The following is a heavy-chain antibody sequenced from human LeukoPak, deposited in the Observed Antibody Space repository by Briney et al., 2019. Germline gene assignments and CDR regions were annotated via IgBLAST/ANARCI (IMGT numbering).Heavy chain of an antibody. CDR3: AKEDLGSYEGSFDY. CDR1: GFTFGSYA. J-gene: IGHJ4*02. Sequence: GGSLRLSCAASGFTFGSYAMSWVRQAPGKGLEWVSAISGSGGSTYYADSAKGRFTISRDNSKNTLYLQMNSLRAEDTAVYYCAKEDLGSYEGSFDYWGQGTLVTASS. V-gene: IGHV3-23*01. D-gene: IGHD3-10*01. CDR2: ISGSGGST.